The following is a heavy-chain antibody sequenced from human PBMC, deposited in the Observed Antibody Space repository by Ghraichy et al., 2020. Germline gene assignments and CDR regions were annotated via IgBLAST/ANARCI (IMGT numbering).Heavy chain of an antibody. CDR2: ISSSSSYI. V-gene: IGHV3-21*01. D-gene: IGHD1-26*01. CDR3: ARDIGGWDDY. J-gene: IGHJ4*02. CDR1: GFTFSSYS. Sequence: GGSLRLSCAASGFTFSSYSMNWVHQAPGKGLEWVSSISSSSSYIYYADSVKGRFTISRDNAKNSLYLQMNSLRAEDTAVYYCARDIGGWDDYWGQGTLVTVSS.